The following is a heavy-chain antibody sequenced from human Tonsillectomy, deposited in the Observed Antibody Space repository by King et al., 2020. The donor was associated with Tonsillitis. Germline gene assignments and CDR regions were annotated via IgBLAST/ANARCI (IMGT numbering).Heavy chain of an antibody. CDR2: IYYSGST. CDR1: GGSISSYY. CDR3: AREFLNYGSGSYYYGMDV. J-gene: IGHJ6*02. Sequence: QLQESGPGLVKPSETLSLTCTVSGGSISSYYWSWIRQPPGKGLEWIWYIYYSGSTNYNPSLKSRVTISVDTSKNQFSLKLSSVTAADTAVYYCAREFLNYGSGSYYYGMDVWGQGTTVTVSS. D-gene: IGHD3-10*01. V-gene: IGHV4-59*01.